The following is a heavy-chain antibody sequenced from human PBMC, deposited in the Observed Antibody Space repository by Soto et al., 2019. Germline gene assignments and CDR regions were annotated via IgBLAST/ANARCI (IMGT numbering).Heavy chain of an antibody. D-gene: IGHD2-15*01. Sequence: QVQLVQSGAEVKKPGASVKVSCKASGYTFTSYAMHWVRQAPGQRLEWMGWINVGNDNTKYSQKFQGRVTITRDTSASTAYMALGSMRSEDTAVYYCARPRAQCGGGSCYTEYFQVWGQGTLVTVSS. CDR2: INVGNDNT. V-gene: IGHV1-3*01. J-gene: IGHJ1*01. CDR3: ARPRAQCGGGSCYTEYFQV. CDR1: GYTFTSYA.